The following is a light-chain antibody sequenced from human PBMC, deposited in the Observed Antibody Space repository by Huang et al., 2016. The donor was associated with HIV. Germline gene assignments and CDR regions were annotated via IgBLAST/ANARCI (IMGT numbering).Light chain of an antibody. Sequence: ERVMTQSPATLSVSPGERATLSCRASQSVSSNLVWYQQKPGQPPRLLIYGTSTRATSIPDRFSGSWSGTEFTLTISSLQSEDCAVYYCQQYDNLPLTFGQGTKLEIK. V-gene: IGKV3-15*01. CDR1: QSVSSN. J-gene: IGKJ2*01. CDR3: QQYDNLPLT. CDR2: GTS.